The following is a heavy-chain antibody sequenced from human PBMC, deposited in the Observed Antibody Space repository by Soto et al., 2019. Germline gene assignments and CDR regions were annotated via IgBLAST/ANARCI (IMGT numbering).Heavy chain of an antibody. CDR3: PRGWNGERFFEWLYPYYYYYMDV. Sequence: QVQLVQSGAEVKKTGASVKVSCKASGYTFTSYDINWVRQATGQGLEWMGWMNPNSGNTGYAQKFQGRVTMTRNTSIITAYMELSSLRSEDTAVYYCPRGWNGERFFEWLYPYYYYYMDVWGKGTTVTVSS. D-gene: IGHD3-3*01. CDR1: GYTFTSYD. V-gene: IGHV1-8*01. CDR2: MNPNSGNT. J-gene: IGHJ6*03.